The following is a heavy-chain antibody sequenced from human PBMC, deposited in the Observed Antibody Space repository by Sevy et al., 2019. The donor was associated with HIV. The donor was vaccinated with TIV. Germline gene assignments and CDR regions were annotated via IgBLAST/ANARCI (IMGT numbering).Heavy chain of an antibody. CDR2: IYYSGST. CDR3: ARAGEYYDFWRGYGPTNGRFGMDV. V-gene: IGHV4-59*01. Sequence: AESLSLTCTVSGGSISSYYWSWIRQPPGKGLERIGYIYYSGSTNYNPSLKSRVTIPVDSSKNQFSLKLSSVTAADTAVYYCARAGEYYDFWRGYGPTNGRFGMDVWGQGTTVTVSS. J-gene: IGHJ6*02. CDR1: GGSISSYY. D-gene: IGHD3-3*01.